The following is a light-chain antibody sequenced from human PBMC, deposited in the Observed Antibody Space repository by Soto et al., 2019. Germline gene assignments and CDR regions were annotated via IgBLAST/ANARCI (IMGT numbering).Light chain of an antibody. CDR2: DAY. Sequence: ELVLTQSPATLSLSPGESATLSCRDSQSVSTYLAWYQQKPGQAPRLLIYDAYSRATGIPDRFSGSGSGTDFTLTISSLEPEDFAVYHCQQRSNWPSITFGQGTRLEIK. CDR3: QQRSNWPSIT. V-gene: IGKV3-11*01. J-gene: IGKJ5*01. CDR1: QSVSTY.